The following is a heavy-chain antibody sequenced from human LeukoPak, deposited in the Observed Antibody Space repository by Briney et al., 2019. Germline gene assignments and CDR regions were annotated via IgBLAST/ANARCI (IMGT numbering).Heavy chain of an antibody. V-gene: IGHV1-46*01. CDR3: ARGGYDFWSGYYTLIGWFDP. D-gene: IGHD3-3*01. Sequence: ASVKVSCKASGYTFTSYYMHWVRQAPGQGLEWMGIINPSGGSTSYAQKFQGRVTMTRDMSTSTVYMELSSLRSEDTAVYYCARGGYDFWSGYYTLIGWFDPWGQGTLVTVSS. CDR1: GYTFTSYY. CDR2: INPSGGST. J-gene: IGHJ5*02.